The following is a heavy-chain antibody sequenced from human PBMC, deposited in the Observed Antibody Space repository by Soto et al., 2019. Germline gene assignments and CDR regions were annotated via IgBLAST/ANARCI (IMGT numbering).Heavy chain of an antibody. D-gene: IGHD1-26*01. J-gene: IGHJ4*02. Sequence: QVQLVESGGGVVQPGRSLRLSCAASGFTFSSYGMHWVRQAPGKGLEWVAVIWYDGSNKYYADSVKGRFTISRDNSKNTLYLQMNSLRAEDTAVYYCARDDGHGPVGATTGVDYWGQGTLVTVSS. CDR3: ARDDGHGPVGATTGVDY. CDR1: GFTFSSYG. CDR2: IWYDGSNK. V-gene: IGHV3-33*01.